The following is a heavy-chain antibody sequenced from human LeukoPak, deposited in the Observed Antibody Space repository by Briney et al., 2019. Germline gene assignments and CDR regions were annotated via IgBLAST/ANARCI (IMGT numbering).Heavy chain of an antibody. Sequence: GGSLRLSWAAPGFTFSSQWMHWVRQAPGKGLVWVARINSAGSSTRYADSVKGRFTVSRDNANNTLYLQMNSLRAEDTAVYYCARSDYFDYWGQGTLVTVSS. J-gene: IGHJ4*02. CDR2: INSAGSST. CDR3: ARSDYFDY. CDR1: GFTFSSQW. V-gene: IGHV3-74*01.